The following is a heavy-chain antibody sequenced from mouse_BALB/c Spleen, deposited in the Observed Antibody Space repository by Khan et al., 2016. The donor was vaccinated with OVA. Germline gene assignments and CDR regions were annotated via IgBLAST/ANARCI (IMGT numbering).Heavy chain of an antibody. CDR3: ARLAYYYDSEGFAY. V-gene: IGHV5-6*01. D-gene: IGHD1-1*01. Sequence: EVELVESGGDVVKPGGSLKLSCAASGFTFSTYGMSWVRQTPDKRLEWVATVSTGGHYTYYPDTVKGRFTISRDNAKNTLYLQMSSLKSEDTAIFYCARLAYYYDSEGFAYWGQGTLVTFSA. CDR1: GFTFSTYG. CDR2: VSTGGHYT. J-gene: IGHJ3*01.